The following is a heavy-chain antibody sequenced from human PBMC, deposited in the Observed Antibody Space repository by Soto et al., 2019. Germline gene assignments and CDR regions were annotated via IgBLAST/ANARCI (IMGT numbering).Heavy chain of an antibody. CDR3: ARDGIINIWPYYFGMDV. V-gene: IGHV1-69*13. CDR2: IIPIFGTA. CDR1: GGTFSRHA. D-gene: IGHD3-9*01. Sequence: ASVKVSCKTSGGTFSRHAISWVRQAPGHGLEWMGGIIPIFGTANYAQKFRGRVTITADESTSTAYMELSNLRSEDTAVYYCARDGIINIWPYYFGMDVWGQGTTVTVSS. J-gene: IGHJ6*02.